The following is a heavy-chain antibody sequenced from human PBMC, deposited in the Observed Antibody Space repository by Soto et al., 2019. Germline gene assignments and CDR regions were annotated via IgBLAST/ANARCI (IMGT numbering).Heavy chain of an antibody. J-gene: IGHJ5*02. CDR2: IIPIFGTA. V-gene: IGHV1-69*13. D-gene: IGHD1-26*01. Sequence: SVKVSCKASGGTFSSYAISWVRQAPGQGLEWMGGIIPIFGTANYAQKFQGRVTITADESTSTAYMELSSLRSEDTAMYYCARSSGGNFGIIIEGTNWFAPWGQGTLVTVSS. CDR1: GGTFSSYA. CDR3: ARSSGGNFGIIIEGTNWFAP.